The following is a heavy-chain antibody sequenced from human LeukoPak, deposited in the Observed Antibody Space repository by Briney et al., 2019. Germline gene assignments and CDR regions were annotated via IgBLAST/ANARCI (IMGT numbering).Heavy chain of an antibody. D-gene: IGHD3-3*01. J-gene: IGHJ4*02. CDR3: ARGRRDYDFWSGYRILYFDY. CDR1: GGTFSSYA. V-gene: IGHV1-69*13. Sequence: SVKVSCKASGGTFSSYAISWVRQAPGQGLEWMGGIIPIFGTANYAQKFQGRVTITADESTSTAYMELSSLRSEDTAVYYCARGRRDYDFWSGYRILYFDYWGQGTLVTVSS. CDR2: IIPIFGTA.